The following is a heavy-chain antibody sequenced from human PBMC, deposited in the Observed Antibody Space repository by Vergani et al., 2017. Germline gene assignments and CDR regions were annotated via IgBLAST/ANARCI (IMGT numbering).Heavy chain of an antibody. Sequence: QVQLQQWGAGLLKPSETLSLTCAVYGGSFSGYYWSWIRQPPGKGLEWIGEINHSGSTNYNPSLKSRVTISVDTSKNQFSLKLSSVTAADTAVYYCARGLIAARRPVDNWFDPWGQGTLVTVSS. CDR2: INHSGST. CDR1: GGSFSGYY. CDR3: ARGLIAARRPVDNWFDP. J-gene: IGHJ5*02. V-gene: IGHV4-34*01. D-gene: IGHD6-6*01.